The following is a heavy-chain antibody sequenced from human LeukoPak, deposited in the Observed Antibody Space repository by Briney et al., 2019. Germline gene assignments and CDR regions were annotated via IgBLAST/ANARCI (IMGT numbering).Heavy chain of an antibody. CDR1: GFIFSTYG. V-gene: IGHV3-7*01. Sequence: GGSLRLSCAASGFIFSTYGMIWVRQAPGKGLEWVANINQDGGEKYYVDSVKGRFTISRDNAKNSLYLQMSSLRAEDAAVYYCATDYHGYFDYWGQGTLVTVSS. CDR2: INQDGGEK. J-gene: IGHJ4*02. D-gene: IGHD1-14*01. CDR3: ATDYHGYFDY.